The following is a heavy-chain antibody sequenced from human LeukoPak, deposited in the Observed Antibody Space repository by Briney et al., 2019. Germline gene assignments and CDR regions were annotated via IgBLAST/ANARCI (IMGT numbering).Heavy chain of an antibody. CDR3: AKVVLAGTLVFDY. CDR2: ISGSGGST. Sequence: GGSLRLSCAASGFTFSSYAMSSVRQAPGKGLEWVSAISGSGGSTYYADSVKGRFTISRDNSKNTLYLQMNSLRAEDTAVYYCAKVVLAGTLVFDYWGQGTLVTVSS. V-gene: IGHV3-23*01. D-gene: IGHD6-19*01. CDR1: GFTFSSYA. J-gene: IGHJ4*02.